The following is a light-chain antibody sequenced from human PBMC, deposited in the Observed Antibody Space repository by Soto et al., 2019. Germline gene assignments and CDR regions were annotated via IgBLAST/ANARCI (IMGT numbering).Light chain of an antibody. CDR3: QQYGSSPYT. V-gene: IGKV3-20*01. CDR2: GAS. CDR1: QSISSY. Sequence: EIVLTQSPGTLSLSPGERATVPCRASQSISSYLAWYQQKPGQAPRLLISGASTRATGIPDRFSGSGSGTDFTLTISRLAPEDFAVYYCQQYGSSPYTFGQGTNLEIK. J-gene: IGKJ2*01.